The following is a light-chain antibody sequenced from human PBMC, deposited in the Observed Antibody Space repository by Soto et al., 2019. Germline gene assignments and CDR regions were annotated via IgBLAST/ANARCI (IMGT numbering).Light chain of an antibody. V-gene: IGKV2-30*02. CDR3: LQGTHWPIT. J-gene: IGKJ5*01. CDR1: QSLVHSDGIAY. Sequence: DVVMTQAPLSLPVTLGQPASISGSANQSLVHSDGIAYLSWFQQRPGRSPRRLIYKVSNRDSGVPARFSGSGSGTDFALTISRVEAEDVGVYYCLQGTHWPITFGQGTRLEIK. CDR2: KVS.